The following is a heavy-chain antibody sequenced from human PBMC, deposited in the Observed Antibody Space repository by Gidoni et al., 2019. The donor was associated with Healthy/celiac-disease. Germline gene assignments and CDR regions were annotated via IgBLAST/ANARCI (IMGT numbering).Heavy chain of an antibody. CDR3: ARGTSYSSGWPIDY. Sequence: EVQLVESGGGLVQPGGSLRLSCAASGFTFSSYWMSWVRQAPGKGLEWVANIKQDGSAKYYVDSVKGRFTISRDNAKNSLYLQMNSLRAEDTAVYYCARGTSYSSGWPIDYWGQGTLVTVSS. V-gene: IGHV3-7*01. J-gene: IGHJ4*02. D-gene: IGHD6-19*01. CDR1: GFTFSSYW. CDR2: IKQDGSAK.